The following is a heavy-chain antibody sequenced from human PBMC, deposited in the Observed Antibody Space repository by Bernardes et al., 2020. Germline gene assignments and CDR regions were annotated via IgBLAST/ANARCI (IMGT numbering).Heavy chain of an antibody. J-gene: IGHJ4*02. D-gene: IGHD2-15*01. CDR2: ISSSSSTI. V-gene: IGHV3-48*02. CDR3: AVQHCSGGSGYSGY. Sequence: GGSLRLSCAASGFTFSSYSMNWVRQAPGKGLEWASYISSSSSTIYYADSVKGRFTISRDNAKNSLYLQMNSLRDEDTAVYYCAVQHCSGGSGYSGYWGQGTQVTVSS. CDR1: GFTFSSYS.